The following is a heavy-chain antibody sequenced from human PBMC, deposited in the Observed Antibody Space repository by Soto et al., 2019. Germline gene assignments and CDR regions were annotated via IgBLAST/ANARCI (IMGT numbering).Heavy chain of an antibody. CDR1: GGTFSSYA. V-gene: IGHV1-69*06. CDR3: ARGGGSSGYGDYYYYYGMDV. Sequence: ASVKVSCKASGGTFSSYAISWVRQAPGQGLEWMGGIIPIFGTANYAQKFQGRVTITADKSTSTAYMELSSLRSEDTAVYYCARGGGSSGYGDYYYYYGMDVWGQGTTVTVSS. J-gene: IGHJ6*02. D-gene: IGHD3-22*01. CDR2: IIPIFGTA.